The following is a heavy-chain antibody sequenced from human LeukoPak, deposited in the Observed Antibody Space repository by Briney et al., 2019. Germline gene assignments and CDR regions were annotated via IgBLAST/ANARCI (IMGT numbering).Heavy chain of an antibody. CDR3: ARDYYDFWSGYYYYYYYMDV. D-gene: IGHD3-3*01. V-gene: IGHV1-8*02. J-gene: IGHJ6*03. CDR1: GYTFTGHY. Sequence: ASVKVSCKASGYTFTGHYIHWVRQAPGQGLEWMGWMNPNSGNTGYAQKFQGRVTMTRNTSISTAYMELSSLRSEDTAVYYCARDYYDFWSGYYYYYYYMDVWGKGTTVTVSS. CDR2: MNPNSGNT.